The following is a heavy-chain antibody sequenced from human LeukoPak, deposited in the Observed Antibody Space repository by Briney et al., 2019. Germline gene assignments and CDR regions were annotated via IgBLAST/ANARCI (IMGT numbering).Heavy chain of an antibody. CDR3: AKGRYCSSTSCYYKPGYFDL. Sequence: GGSLRLSCAASGFTFSSYAMSWVRQAPGKGLEWVSAISGSGGSTYYADSVKGRFTISRDNSKNTLYLQMNSLRAEDTAVYYCAKGRYCSSTSCYYKPGYFDLWGRGTRVTVSS. V-gene: IGHV3-23*01. CDR2: ISGSGGST. J-gene: IGHJ2*01. CDR1: GFTFSSYA. D-gene: IGHD2-2*01.